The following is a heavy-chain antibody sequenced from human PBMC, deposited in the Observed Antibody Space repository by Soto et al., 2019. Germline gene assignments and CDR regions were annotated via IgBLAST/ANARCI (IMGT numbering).Heavy chain of an antibody. D-gene: IGHD3-22*01. CDR1: GGTFSSYT. CDR3: ARGSGSGYQT. J-gene: IGHJ5*02. Sequence: QVQLVQSGAEVKKPGSSVKVSCKASGGTFSSYTISWVRQAPGQGLEWMGRIIPILGIANYAQKCQGRVTITADKSTSTAYMELSSLRAEDTAVYYCARGSGSGYQTWGQGTLVTVSS. CDR2: IIPILGIA. V-gene: IGHV1-69*02.